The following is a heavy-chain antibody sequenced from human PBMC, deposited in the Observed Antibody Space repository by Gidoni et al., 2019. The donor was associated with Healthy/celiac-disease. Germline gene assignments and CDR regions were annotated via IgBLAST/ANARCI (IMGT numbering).Heavy chain of an antibody. J-gene: IGHJ3*02. V-gene: IGHV4-39*01. CDR2: IYYSGST. D-gene: IGHD6-19*01. CDR3: ARKGGSGWPAEAFDI. CDR1: GGSLSSSSYY. Sequence: QLQLQESGPGLVKPSETLSPTCPVSGGSLSSSSYYWGWIRQPPGKGLEWVGGIYYSGSTYYNPSLKRRVTISVDTSKNQFSLKLSSVTAADTAVYYCARKGGSGWPAEAFDIWGQGTMVTVSS.